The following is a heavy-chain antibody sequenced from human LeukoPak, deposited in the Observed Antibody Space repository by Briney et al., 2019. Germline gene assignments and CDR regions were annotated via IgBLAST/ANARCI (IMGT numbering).Heavy chain of an antibody. D-gene: IGHD2-21*02. CDR1: GGSISSYY. Sequence: SETLSLTCTVSGGSISSYYWSWIRLPPGKGLERNGYIYYSGSTNYNPSLKSRVTISVDTSKNQFSLKLSSVTAVDTAVYYCARDRSYCGGDCYNWFDPWGQGTLVTVSS. J-gene: IGHJ5*02. CDR2: IYYSGST. V-gene: IGHV4-59*01. CDR3: ARDRSYCGGDCYNWFDP.